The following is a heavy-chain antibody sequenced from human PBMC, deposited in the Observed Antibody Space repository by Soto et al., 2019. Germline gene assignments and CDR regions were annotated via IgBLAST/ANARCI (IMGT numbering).Heavy chain of an antibody. CDR1: GGSFSGYY. D-gene: IGHD2-2*01. J-gene: IGHJ6*03. CDR3: ARGFGLYCSSTSCSKWFYYYYYYMDV. V-gene: IGHV4-34*01. Sequence: PSETLSLTCAVYGGSFSGYYWSWIRQPPGKGLEWIGEINHSGSTNYNPSLKSRVTISVDTFKNQFSLKLSSVTAADTAVYYCARGFGLYCSSTSCSKWFYYYYYYMDVWGKGTTVTVSS. CDR2: INHSGST.